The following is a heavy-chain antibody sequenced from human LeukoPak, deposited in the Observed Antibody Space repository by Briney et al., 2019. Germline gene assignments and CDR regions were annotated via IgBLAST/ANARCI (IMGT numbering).Heavy chain of an antibody. CDR1: GGPISSYY. CDR2: IYYSGST. Sequence: SETLSLTCTVSGGPISSYYWSWIRQPPGKGLEWIGYIYYSGSTNYNPSLKSRVTISVDTSKNQFSLKLSSVTAADTAVYYCARDNIPNWFDPWGQGTLVTVSS. CDR3: ARDNIPNWFDP. V-gene: IGHV4-59*01. J-gene: IGHJ5*02.